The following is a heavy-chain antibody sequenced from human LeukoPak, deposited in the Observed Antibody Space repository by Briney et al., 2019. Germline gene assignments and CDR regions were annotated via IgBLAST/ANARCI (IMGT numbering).Heavy chain of an antibody. CDR3: ASLVGITGRIDY. J-gene: IGHJ4*02. CDR1: GFTFTSYS. CDR2: ISSSSSYI. V-gene: IGHV3-21*01. Sequence: GALRLSCAASGFTFTSYSMNWVRQAPGKGLEWGSSISSSSSYIYYADSVKGRFTISRDNAKNSLYLQMNSLRAEDTAVYYCASLVGITGRIDYWGQGTLVTVSS. D-gene: IGHD1-20*01.